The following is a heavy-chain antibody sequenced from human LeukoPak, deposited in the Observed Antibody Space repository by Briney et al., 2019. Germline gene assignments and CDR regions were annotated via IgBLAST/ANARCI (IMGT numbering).Heavy chain of an antibody. CDR3: ARMQDGDYDAHDAFDI. V-gene: IGHV5-51*01. CDR2: IYPGDSDT. CDR1: GYSFTSYW. D-gene: IGHD4-17*01. Sequence: GESLKISCKGSGYSFTSYWIGWVRQMPGKGLEWMGIIYPGDSDTRYSPSFQGQVTISADKSISTAYLQWSSLKASDTAMYYCARMQDGDYDAHDAFDIWGQGTMVTVSS. J-gene: IGHJ3*02.